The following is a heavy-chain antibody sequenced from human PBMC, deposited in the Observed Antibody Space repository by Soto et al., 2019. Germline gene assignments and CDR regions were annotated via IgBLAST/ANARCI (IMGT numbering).Heavy chain of an antibody. CDR1: GGSISSGDYY. V-gene: IGHV4-30-4*01. D-gene: IGHD3-22*01. CDR3: ARGGAYYYDSSGYYQVGGAFDI. Sequence: SETLSLTCTVSGGSISSGDYYWSWIRQPPGKGLEWIGYIYYSGSTYYNPSLKSRVTISVDTSKNQSSLKLSSVTAADTAVYYCARGGAYYYDSSGYYQVGGAFDIWGQGTMVTVSS. CDR2: IYYSGST. J-gene: IGHJ3*02.